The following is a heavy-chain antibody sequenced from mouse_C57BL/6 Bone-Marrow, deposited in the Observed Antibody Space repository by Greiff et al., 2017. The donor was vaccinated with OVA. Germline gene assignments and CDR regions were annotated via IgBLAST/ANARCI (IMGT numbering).Heavy chain of an antibody. Sequence: QVQLQQPGAELVRPGTSVKLSCKASGYPFTSYWMHWVKQRPGQGLAWIGVLDPSDSYTTSNQKFKGKATLTVAKSSSTAYMQLSSLTCEDSAVEYGVRVGAWLAYWGQGTLVTVSA. CDR3: VRVGAWLAY. V-gene: IGHV1-59*01. CDR1: GYPFTSYW. J-gene: IGHJ3*01. D-gene: IGHD2-14*01. CDR2: LDPSDSYT.